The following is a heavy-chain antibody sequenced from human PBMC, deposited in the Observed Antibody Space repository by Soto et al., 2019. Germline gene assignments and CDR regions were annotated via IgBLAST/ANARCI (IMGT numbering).Heavy chain of an antibody. D-gene: IGHD6-13*01. CDR2: ISGSGGST. CDR1: GITFTSHA. CDR3: VVSSAEAAGIFDY. Sequence: PGGSLRLSCAASGITFTSHAMNWVRQAPGKGLEWVSGISGSGGSTHYADSVKGRFTVSRDNSKNTLFLQVNSLRVDDTAVYYCVVSSAEAAGIFDYWGQGTLVTVSS. J-gene: IGHJ4*02. V-gene: IGHV3-23*01.